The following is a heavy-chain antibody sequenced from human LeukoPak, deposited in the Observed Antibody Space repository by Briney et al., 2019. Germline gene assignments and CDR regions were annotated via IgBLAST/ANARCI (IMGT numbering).Heavy chain of an antibody. D-gene: IGHD2-15*01. CDR2: ISDSGGST. J-gene: IGHJ6*02. CDR1: GFTFGHYS. Sequence: GGSLRLSCVASGFTFGHYSLSWVRQAPGKGLEWVSGISDSGGSTDYADSVKGRFTISRDNPKNTLYLQMNSLRAEDTALYYCAKGVVRSYYYGMDVWGQGTTVTVSS. V-gene: IGHV3-23*01. CDR3: AKGVVRSYYYGMDV.